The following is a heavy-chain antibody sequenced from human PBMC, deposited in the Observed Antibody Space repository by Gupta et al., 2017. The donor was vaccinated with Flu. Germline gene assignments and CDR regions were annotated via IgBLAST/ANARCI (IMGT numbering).Heavy chain of an antibody. V-gene: IGHV1-69*06. Sequence: QMQLVQSGAEVKKPGSSVKVSCKTSGGTLSIYVINWVRQAPGQGLEWMGGINHVFETANYAQKFQGRGTMTADKSTNTAYMEVSGLKSDDTAVYYCARSRFGCSPEDYYYYFNMDVWGQGTTVTVSS. CDR1: GGTLSIYV. CDR3: ARSRFGCSPEDYYYYFNMDV. CDR2: INHVFETA. D-gene: IGHD3-10*01. J-gene: IGHJ6*03.